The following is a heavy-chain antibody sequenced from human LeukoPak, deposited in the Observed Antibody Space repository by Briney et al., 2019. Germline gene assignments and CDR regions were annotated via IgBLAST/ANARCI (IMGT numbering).Heavy chain of an antibody. CDR1: GFTFTSYW. CDR3: ARTSSTFGGVIVPFDY. J-gene: IGHJ4*02. Sequence: GGSLRLSCAASGFTFTSYWMSWVRQAPGKGLEWVANIKQDGSEKHYVDSVKGRFTISRDNAKNSLYLQINSLRAEDTAVYYCARTSSTFGGVIVPFDYWGQGTLVTVSS. D-gene: IGHD3-16*02. V-gene: IGHV3-7*01. CDR2: IKQDGSEK.